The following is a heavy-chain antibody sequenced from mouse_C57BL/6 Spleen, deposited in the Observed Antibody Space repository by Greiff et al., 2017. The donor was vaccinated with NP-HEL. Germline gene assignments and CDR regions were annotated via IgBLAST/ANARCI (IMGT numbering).Heavy chain of an antibody. J-gene: IGHJ3*01. Sequence: VQLQQPGAELVRPGSSVKLSCKASGYTFTSYWMDWVKQRPGQGLEWIGNIYPSDSETHYNQKFKDKATLTVDKSSSTAYMQLSSLTSEDSAVYYCARSYYGSSSSFAYWGQGTLVTVSA. V-gene: IGHV1-61*01. CDR3: ARSYYGSSSSFAY. CDR2: IYPSDSET. CDR1: GYTFTSYW. D-gene: IGHD1-1*01.